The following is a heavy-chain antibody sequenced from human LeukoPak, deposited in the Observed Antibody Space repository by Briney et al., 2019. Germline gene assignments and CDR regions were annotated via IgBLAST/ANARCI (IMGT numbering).Heavy chain of an antibody. J-gene: IGHJ5*02. CDR3: ARHLSGSSWFDP. V-gene: IGHV4-30-4*08. CDR2: MHYTGNT. CDR1: GGSITSGDYY. D-gene: IGHD1-26*01. Sequence: PSQTLSLTCTVSGGSITSGDYYWTWIRQPPGKGLEWVAYMHYTGNTYYNSSLKSRLTISVDTSKNQFSLRLSFVTAADTAMYYCARHLSGSSWFDPWGQGTLVTVSS.